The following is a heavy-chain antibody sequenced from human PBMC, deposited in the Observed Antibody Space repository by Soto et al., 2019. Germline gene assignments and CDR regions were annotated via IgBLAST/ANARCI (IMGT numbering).Heavy chain of an antibody. CDR1: GGSISSSSYY. CDR2: IYYSGST. D-gene: IGHD3-9*01. CDR3: ARGGPDELRYFDWLPIARPYFDY. V-gene: IGHV4-39*01. J-gene: IGHJ4*02. Sequence: SETLSLTCTVSGGSISSSSYYWGWIRQPPGKGLEWIGNIYYSGSTYYNPSLKSRVTISVDTSKNQFSLKLNSVTAADTAVYYCARGGPDELRYFDWLPIARPYFDYWGQGTLVTVSS.